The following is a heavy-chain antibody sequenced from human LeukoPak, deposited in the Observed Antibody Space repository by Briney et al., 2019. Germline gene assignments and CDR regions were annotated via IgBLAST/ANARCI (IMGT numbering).Heavy chain of an antibody. J-gene: IGHJ5*02. CDR3: ATDRRGIAVAGPGWFDP. Sequence: ASVKVSCKVSGYTLTELSMHWVRQAPGKGLEWMGRINPNSGGTNYAQKFQGRVTMTRDTSISTAYMELSRLRSDDTAVYYCATDRRGIAVAGPGWFDPWGQGTLVTVSS. CDR2: INPNSGGT. D-gene: IGHD6-19*01. CDR1: GYTLTELS. V-gene: IGHV1-2*06.